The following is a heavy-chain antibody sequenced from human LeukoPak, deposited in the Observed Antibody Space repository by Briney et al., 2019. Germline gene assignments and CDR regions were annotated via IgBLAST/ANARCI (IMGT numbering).Heavy chain of an antibody. CDR3: AKAGYSGYDVYYYYYYMDV. D-gene: IGHD5-12*01. CDR1: GFTLDDYA. J-gene: IGHJ6*03. V-gene: IGHV3-9*01. CDR2: ISWNSGSI. Sequence: GGSLRLSCAASGFTLDDYAMHWVRQAPGKGLEWVSGISWNSGSIGYADSVKGRFTISRDNAKNSLYLQMNSLRAEDTALYYCAKAGYSGYDVYYYYYYMDVWGKGTTVTVSS.